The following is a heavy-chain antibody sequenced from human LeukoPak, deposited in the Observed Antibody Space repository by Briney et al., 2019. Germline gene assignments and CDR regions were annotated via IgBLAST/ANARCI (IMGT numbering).Heavy chain of an antibody. J-gene: IGHJ6*02. D-gene: IGHD2-21*01. CDR3: ARSGVNCYYGMDV. Sequence: ASVEVSCKASGYTFTGYYMHWVRQAPGQGLEWMGWINPNSGGTNYAQKFQGRVTMTRDTSISTAYMELSRLRSDDTAVYYCARSGVNCYYGMDVWGQGTTVTVSS. CDR2: INPNSGGT. V-gene: IGHV1-2*02. CDR1: GYTFTGYY.